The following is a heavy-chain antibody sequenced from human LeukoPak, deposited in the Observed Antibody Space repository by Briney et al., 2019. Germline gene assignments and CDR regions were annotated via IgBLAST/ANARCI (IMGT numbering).Heavy chain of an antibody. J-gene: IGHJ4*02. CDR2: IYPGDSDT. Sequence: GESLKISCKGSGYSFTSYWIGWVRHTPGKGLEWMGIIYPGDSDTRYSPSFQGQVTISADKSISTAYLQWSSLKASDTAMYYCARRILYYGSGSYFDYWAQGTLVTVSS. D-gene: IGHD3-10*01. V-gene: IGHV5-51*01. CDR1: GYSFTSYW. CDR3: ARRILYYGSGSYFDY.